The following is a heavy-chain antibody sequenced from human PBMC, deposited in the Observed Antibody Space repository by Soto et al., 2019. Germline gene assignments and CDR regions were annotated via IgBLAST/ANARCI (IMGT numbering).Heavy chain of an antibody. Sequence: PGGSLRLSCEAPGFTFSSYAMSWVRQAPGKGLEWVSGISGSGDDAYSADSVKGRFTISRDNSKNTLYLQMNSLRAEDTAVYYCAKDLGPQTYYDILTWAFDPWGQGTLVTVSS. CDR1: GFTFSSYA. V-gene: IGHV3-23*01. CDR2: ISGSGDDA. CDR3: AKDLGPQTYYDILTWAFDP. D-gene: IGHD3-9*01. J-gene: IGHJ5*02.